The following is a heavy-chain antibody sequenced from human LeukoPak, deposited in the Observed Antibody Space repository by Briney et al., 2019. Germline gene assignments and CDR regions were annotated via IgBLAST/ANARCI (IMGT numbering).Heavy chain of an antibody. Sequence: KPSETLSLTCTVSGGSISSSSYYWGWIRQPPGKGLEWIGTIYYSGSTYYNPSLKSRVTISVDTSKNQFSPKLSSVTAADTAVYYCARRFCSNGVCYRSAFDIWGQGTMVTVSS. CDR1: GGSISSSSYY. J-gene: IGHJ3*02. CDR2: IYYSGST. D-gene: IGHD2-8*01. CDR3: ARRFCSNGVCYRSAFDI. V-gene: IGHV4-39*07.